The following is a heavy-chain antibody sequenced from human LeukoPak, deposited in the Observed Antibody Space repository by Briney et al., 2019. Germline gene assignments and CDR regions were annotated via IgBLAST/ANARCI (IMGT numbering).Heavy chain of an antibody. V-gene: IGHV4-31*03. J-gene: IGHJ4*02. CDR1: GGSISSDDYY. Sequence: SETLSLTCTVSGGSISSDDYYWSWIRQHPGKGLEWIGYIYYSGSTYYNPSLKSRLTLSVDTSKNQLSLKLSSVTAADTAVYYCARDGYQDGYWGQGTLVTVSS. CDR3: ARDGYQDGY. D-gene: IGHD5-12*01. CDR2: IYYSGST.